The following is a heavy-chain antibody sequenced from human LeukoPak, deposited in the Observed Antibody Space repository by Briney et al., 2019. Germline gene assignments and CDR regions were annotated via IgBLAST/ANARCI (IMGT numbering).Heavy chain of an antibody. J-gene: IGHJ4*02. CDR3: ARVYDSSGYYAS. CDR2: IYSGGST. D-gene: IGHD3-22*01. V-gene: IGHV3-53*01. Sequence: GGSLRLSCAASKFAFSSYAMSWVRQAPGKGLEWVSVIYSGGSTYYADSVKGRFTISRDNSKNTLYLQMNSLRAEDTAVYYCARVYDSSGYYASWGQGTLVTVSS. CDR1: KFAFSSYA.